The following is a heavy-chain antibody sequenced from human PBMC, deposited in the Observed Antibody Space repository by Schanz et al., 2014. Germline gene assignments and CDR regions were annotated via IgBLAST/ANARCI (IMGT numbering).Heavy chain of an antibody. CDR2: IGANSGGH. CDR3: ARTASHDVWRGYIPHYAFDL. Sequence: QVQLVQSGADVKKPGASVKVSCKASGNTLSAYYIHWIRQAPGQGLEWMGWIGANSGGHNYAQKFQGRVTLTSDTSITTVFMEVNSLTSDDTAVFYCARTASHDVWRGYIPHYAFDLWGQGTVVIVSS. D-gene: IGHD3-3*01. CDR1: GNTLSAYY. J-gene: IGHJ3*01. V-gene: IGHV1-2*02.